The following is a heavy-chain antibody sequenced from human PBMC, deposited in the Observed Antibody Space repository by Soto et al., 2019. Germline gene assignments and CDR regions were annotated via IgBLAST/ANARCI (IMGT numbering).Heavy chain of an antibody. V-gene: IGHV1-46*03. CDR3: SRAPFASGSGWYDY. D-gene: IGHD6-19*01. CDR1: GYTFTTYY. J-gene: IGHJ4*02. Sequence: QVQLVQSGAEVKKPGASVKVSCKASGYTFTTYYIHWVRQAPGQGLEWMGIINPSSGSTSSAQKFQGRVTMTRDTSTSTVYMELSNLRSEDTAVYYCSRAPFASGSGWYDYWGQGTLDTVSS. CDR2: INPSSGST.